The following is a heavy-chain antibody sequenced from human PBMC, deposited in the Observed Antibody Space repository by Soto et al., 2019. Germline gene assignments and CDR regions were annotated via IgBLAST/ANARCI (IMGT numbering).Heavy chain of an antibody. CDR1: GFTFSSYG. CDR3: ARLESDYDFWSGYFYFDY. Sequence: GGSLRLSCAASGFTFSSYGMHWVRQAPGKGQEWVAVIWYDGSNKYYADSAKGRFTISRDNSKNTLYLQMNSLRAEDTAVYYYARLESDYDFWSGYFYFDYWGQGSLVIVAS. V-gene: IGHV3-33*01. CDR2: IWYDGSNK. J-gene: IGHJ4*02. D-gene: IGHD3-3*01.